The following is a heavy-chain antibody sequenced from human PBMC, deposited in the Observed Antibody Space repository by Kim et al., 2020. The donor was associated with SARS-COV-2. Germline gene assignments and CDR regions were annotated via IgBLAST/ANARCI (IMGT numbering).Heavy chain of an antibody. CDR2: IYYSGST. D-gene: IGHD3-22*01. Sequence: SETLSLTCTVSGGSISSGDYYWSWIRQPPGKGLEWIGYIYYSGSTYYNPSLKSRVTISVDTSKNQFSLKLSSVTAADTAVYYCARVRITMIVVADAFDIWGQRTMVTVSS. V-gene: IGHV4-30-4*01. CDR3: ARVRITMIVVADAFDI. J-gene: IGHJ3*02. CDR1: GGSISSGDYY.